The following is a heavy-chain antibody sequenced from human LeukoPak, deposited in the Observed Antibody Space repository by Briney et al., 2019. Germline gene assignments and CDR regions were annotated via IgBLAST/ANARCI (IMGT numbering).Heavy chain of an antibody. CDR2: IRSTGSST. D-gene: IGHD3-3*01. V-gene: IGHV3-11*04. J-gene: IGHJ5*02. Sequence: PGGSLRLSCTASGFTLRDYYVTWIRQAPGKGLEWVSYIRSTGSSTAYADSVKGRFAISRDNAKNSLYLQMNGLRVEDTAIYYCARVYYASWSGQPLSQHWLDPWGQGTLVTVSS. CDR3: ARVYYASWSGQPLSQHWLDP. CDR1: GFTLRDYY.